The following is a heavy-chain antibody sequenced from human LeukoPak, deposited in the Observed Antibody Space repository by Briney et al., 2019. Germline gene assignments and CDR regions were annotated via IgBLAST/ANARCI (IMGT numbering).Heavy chain of an antibody. D-gene: IGHD3-10*01. J-gene: IGHJ4*02. V-gene: IGHV3-21*01. CDR1: GFAFSSYS. CDR2: ISSSSSYI. CDR3: AKDIWEYYGSGRLVDY. Sequence: GGSLRLSCAASGFAFSSYSMNWVRQAPGKGLEWVSSISSSSSYIYYADSVKGRFTISRDNSRNTLYLQMNSLRAEDTAVYYCAKDIWEYYGSGRLVDYWGQGTLVTVSS.